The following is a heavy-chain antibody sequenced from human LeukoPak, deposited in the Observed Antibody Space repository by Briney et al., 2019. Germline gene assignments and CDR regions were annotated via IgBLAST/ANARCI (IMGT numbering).Heavy chain of an antibody. CDR2: IIPIFGTA. D-gene: IGHD2-2*01. CDR1: GGTFSSCA. CDR3: ARGQIVVVPAAISFDY. V-gene: IGHV1-69*13. Sequence: SVKVSCKASGGTFSSCAISWVRQAPGQGLEWMGGIIPIFGTANYAQKFQGRVTITADESTSTAYMELSSLRSEDTAVYYCARGQIVVVPAAISFDYWGQGTLVTVSS. J-gene: IGHJ4*02.